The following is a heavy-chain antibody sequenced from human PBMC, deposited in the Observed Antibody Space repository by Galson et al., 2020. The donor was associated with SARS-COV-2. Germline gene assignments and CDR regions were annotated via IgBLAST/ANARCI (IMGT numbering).Heavy chain of an antibody. V-gene: IGHV3-73*01. CDR2: IRSRAKGYAT. Sequence: GGSLRLSCAASGSTFSGSAIHWVRQASGKGPEWVGRIRSRAKGYATEHAASVKGRFTFSRDDSKNTAYLQMNNLKTEDTAIYYCTGHGDYYDSSSLFLWGQGTMVTVSS. D-gene: IGHD3-22*01. CDR1: GSTFSGSA. J-gene: IGHJ3*01. CDR3: TGHGDYYDSSSLFL.